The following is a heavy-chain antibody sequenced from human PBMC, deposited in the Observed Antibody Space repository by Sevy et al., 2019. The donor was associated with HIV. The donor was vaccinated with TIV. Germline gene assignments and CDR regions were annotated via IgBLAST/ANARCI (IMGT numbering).Heavy chain of an antibody. Sequence: SETLSLTCTVSGGSISSSSYYWGWIRQPPGKGLEWIGSIYYSGSTYYNPSLKSRVTISVDTSKNQFSLKLSSVTAADTAVYYCARLLSGYSSGWPLIPEGFGWFDPCGQGTLVTVSS. J-gene: IGHJ5*02. CDR2: IYYSGST. V-gene: IGHV4-39*01. CDR3: ARLLSGYSSGWPLIPEGFGWFDP. CDR1: GGSISSSSYY. D-gene: IGHD6-19*01.